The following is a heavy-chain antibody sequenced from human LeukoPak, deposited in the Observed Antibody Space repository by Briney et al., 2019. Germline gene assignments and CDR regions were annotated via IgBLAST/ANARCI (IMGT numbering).Heavy chain of an antibody. D-gene: IGHD2-2*01. Sequence: GESLKISCKGSGYSFTSYWIGWVRQMPGKGLEWMGIIYPGDSDTRYSPSFQGQVTISADKSLSTAYLQWSTLKASDTAMYYCARGGDLYCSSTSCYPTGNWFDPWGQGTLVTVSS. CDR2: IYPGDSDT. CDR3: ARGGDLYCSSTSCYPTGNWFDP. J-gene: IGHJ5*02. CDR1: GYSFTSYW. V-gene: IGHV5-51*01.